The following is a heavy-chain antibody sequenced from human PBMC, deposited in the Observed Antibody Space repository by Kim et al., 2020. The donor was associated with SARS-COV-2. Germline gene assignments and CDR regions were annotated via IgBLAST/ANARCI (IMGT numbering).Heavy chain of an antibody. CDR2: INHSGST. CDR3: ARGRGRYPPDY. Sequence: SETLSLTCAVYGGSFSGYYWSWIRQPPGKGLEWIGEINHSGSTNYNPSLKSRVTISVDTSKNQFSLKLSSVTAADTAVYYCARGRGRYPPDYWGQGTLVT. J-gene: IGHJ4*02. D-gene: IGHD3-10*01. V-gene: IGHV4-34*01. CDR1: GGSFSGYY.